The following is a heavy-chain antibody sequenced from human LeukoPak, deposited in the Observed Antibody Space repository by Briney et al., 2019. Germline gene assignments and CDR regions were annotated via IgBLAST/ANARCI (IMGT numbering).Heavy chain of an antibody. CDR3: VRSVLAASNSYYYLDV. CDR1: GGTFNSYA. J-gene: IGHJ6*03. V-gene: IGHV1-69*05. Sequence: GASVKVSCKASGGTFNSYAISWVRQAPGQGLEWMGGIIPILGTANYAQRFQGKVTITTDESMGTAYMELSGLRSEDTAVYYCVRSVLAASNSYYYLDVWGKGTTVNVSS. D-gene: IGHD6-13*01. CDR2: IIPILGTA.